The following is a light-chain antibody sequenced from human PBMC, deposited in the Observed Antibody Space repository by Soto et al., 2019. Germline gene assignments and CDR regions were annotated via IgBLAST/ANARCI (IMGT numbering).Light chain of an antibody. CDR1: QRISDN. V-gene: IGKV3-15*01. CDR3: QQYNHWPAT. CDR2: GAS. J-gene: IGKJ1*01. Sequence: EVVLTQFPASLSVSPGESATLSCRASQRISDNLAWYQQKPGQAPRLLIYGASRRATNIANRISGSGSGTEFTLTINSLQSEDLGVYFCQQYNHWPATFGLGTNVEIK.